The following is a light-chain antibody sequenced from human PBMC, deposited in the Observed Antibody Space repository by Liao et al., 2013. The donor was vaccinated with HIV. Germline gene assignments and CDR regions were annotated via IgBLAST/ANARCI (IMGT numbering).Light chain of an antibody. V-gene: IGLV3-1*01. CDR2: QDI. CDR3: QAWDNSAAV. CDR1: KLGDKY. J-gene: IGLJ2*01. Sequence: SYEVTQPPSVSVSPGQTASITCSGDKLGDKYACWYQQKPGQSPLLVIYQDIKRPSGIPERFSGSNSGNTATLTISGTQAMDEADYYCQAWDNSAAVFGGGTKLTVL.